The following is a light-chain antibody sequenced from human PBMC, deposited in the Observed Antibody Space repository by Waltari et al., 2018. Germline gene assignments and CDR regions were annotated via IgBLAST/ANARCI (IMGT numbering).Light chain of an antibody. CDR3: SSYAGIITV. J-gene: IGLJ3*02. CDR2: DVS. CDR1: SSDVGNYNS. Sequence: QSALTQPASVSGSPGQSITISCTGTSSDVGNYNSVSWYQQHPGKAPKLMIYDVSQRPSGVSDRFSGSKSDNTASLTISGLQTEDEGDYYCSSYAGIITVFGGGTRLTVL. V-gene: IGLV2-14*03.